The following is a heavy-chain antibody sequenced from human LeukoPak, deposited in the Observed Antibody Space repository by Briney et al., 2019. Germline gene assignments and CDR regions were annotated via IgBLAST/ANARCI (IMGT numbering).Heavy chain of an antibody. CDR2: IYYSGST. Sequence: SETLSLTCTVSGASISSYYWSWIRQPPGKGLEWIGYIYYSGSTNYNPSLKSRVTISVDTSKNQFSLKLSSVTAADTAVYYCARGGGEVGTGDFDYWGQGTLVTVSS. CDR3: ARGGGEVGTGDFDY. D-gene: IGHD3/OR15-3a*01. CDR1: GASISSYY. J-gene: IGHJ4*02. V-gene: IGHV4-59*01.